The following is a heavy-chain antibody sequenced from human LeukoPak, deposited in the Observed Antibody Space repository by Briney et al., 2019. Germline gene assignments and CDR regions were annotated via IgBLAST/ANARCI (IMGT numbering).Heavy chain of an antibody. Sequence: GGSLRLSCAASGFTFSSYSMNWLRQAQGQGREWVSYISSSRSTIYYADSVKGRFTISRDNAKNSLYLKMNSLRAEDTAVYSCARDRGRLHLFGYWGQGTLVTVSS. CDR1: GFTFSSYS. V-gene: IGHV3-48*01. J-gene: IGHJ4*02. CDR3: ARDRGRLHLFGY. CDR2: ISSSRSTI. D-gene: IGHD4-11*01.